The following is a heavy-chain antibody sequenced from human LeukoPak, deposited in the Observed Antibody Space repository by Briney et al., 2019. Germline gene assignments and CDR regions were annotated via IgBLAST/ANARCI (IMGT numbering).Heavy chain of an antibody. CDR3: EAGGHGMDV. CDR2: IKQDGSEK. CDR1: GFTFSSYA. V-gene: IGHV3-7*01. Sequence: PGGSLRLSCAASGFTFSSYAMSWVRQAPGKGLEWVANIKQDGSEKYYVDSVKGRFTISRDNAKNSLYLQMNSLRAEDTAVYYCEAGGHGMDVWGQGTTVTVSS. J-gene: IGHJ6*02. D-gene: IGHD6-13*01.